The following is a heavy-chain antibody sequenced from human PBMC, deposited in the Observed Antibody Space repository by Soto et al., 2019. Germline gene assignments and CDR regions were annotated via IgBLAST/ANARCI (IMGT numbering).Heavy chain of an antibody. CDR1: GGSISSSSYY. V-gene: IGHV4-39*01. J-gene: IGHJ3*02. CDR2: IYYSGST. D-gene: IGHD3-10*01. CDR3: AKGGSGSYSNAFDI. Sequence: QLQLQESGPGLVKPSETLSLTCTVSGGSISSSSYYWGWIRQPPGKGLEWIGSIYYSGSTYYNPSLKSRVPISVDPSKNQFSLKLSSVTAADTAVYYCAKGGSGSYSNAFDIWGQGTMVTVSS.